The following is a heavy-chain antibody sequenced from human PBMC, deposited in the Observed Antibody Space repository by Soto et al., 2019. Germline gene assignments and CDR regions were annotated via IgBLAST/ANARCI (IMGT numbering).Heavy chain of an antibody. J-gene: IGHJ5*02. Sequence: EVQLVESGGGSVQPGGSLRLSCAASGFAFSSFEMTWVRQAPGKGLEWVSYISSIGSSIYYADSVKGRFTISRDNAKKTLYLQMNRRRAEDTAVYYWACKPAVWPFNWFDPWGQGTLFTVSS. V-gene: IGHV3-48*03. CDR3: ACKPAVWPFNWFDP. CDR1: GFAFSSFE. CDR2: ISSIGSSI. D-gene: IGHD2-2*01.